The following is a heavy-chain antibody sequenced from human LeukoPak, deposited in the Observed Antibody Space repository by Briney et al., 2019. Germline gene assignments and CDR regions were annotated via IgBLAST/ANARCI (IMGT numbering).Heavy chain of an antibody. D-gene: IGHD3-9*01. J-gene: IGHJ5*02. Sequence: ASVKVSCKASGYTFTSYGISWVRQAPGQGLEWMGWISAYNGNTNYAQKLQGRVTMTTDTSTSTVYMELRSLRSDDTAVYYCARDRGTIFPDWFDPWGQGTLVTVSS. CDR1: GYTFTSYG. V-gene: IGHV1-18*01. CDR3: ARDRGTIFPDWFDP. CDR2: ISAYNGNT.